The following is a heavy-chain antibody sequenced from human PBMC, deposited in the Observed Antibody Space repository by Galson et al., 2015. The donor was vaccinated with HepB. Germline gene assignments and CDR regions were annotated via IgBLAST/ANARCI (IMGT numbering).Heavy chain of an antibody. CDR1: GYTFNTYG. D-gene: IGHD2-8*01. CDR2: ISTYNDVT. CDR3: AKDNDHNFDY. Sequence: SVKVSCKATGYTFNTYGIFWVRQAPGQGLEWMGWISTYNDVTNYAQKFQGRVTMTTDTSTSTASLELRSLRSDDTAVYYCAKDNDHNFDYWGQGTLVTVSS. V-gene: IGHV1-18*04. J-gene: IGHJ4*02.